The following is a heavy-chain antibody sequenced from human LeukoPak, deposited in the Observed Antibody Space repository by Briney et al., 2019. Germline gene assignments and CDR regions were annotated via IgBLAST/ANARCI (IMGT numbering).Heavy chain of an antibody. J-gene: IGHJ3*02. CDR3: AKTKITLIVVANPNSGALDI. CDR2: ISASGGRT. V-gene: IGHV3-23*01. CDR1: GFTFSSYA. D-gene: IGHD3-22*01. Sequence: PGGSLRLSCAASGFTFSSYAMSWVRQTPGQGLEWVSVISASGGRTSYADSVKGRFTVSRDNSKNTLYLQMNSLRAEDTAVYYCAKTKITLIVVANPNSGALDIWGQGTMVTVSS.